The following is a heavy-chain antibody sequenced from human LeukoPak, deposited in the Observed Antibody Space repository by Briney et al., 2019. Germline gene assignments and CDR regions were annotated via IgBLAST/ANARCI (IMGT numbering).Heavy chain of an antibody. J-gene: IGHJ6*02. V-gene: IGHV1-2*02. Sequence: VGSLKVSCKASGDTFTGEYMQCFRQTPGKWVKWMGWMRPKSTFANYAQKFHGRVTMSRDPSISTAYMELSRLRSDDPAVYYCASDIAVAGTRSEYSYYYYGMDVWGQGTTVTVSS. D-gene: IGHD6-19*01. CDR2: MRPKSTFA. CDR1: GDTFTGEY. CDR3: ASDIAVAGTRSEYSYYYYGMDV.